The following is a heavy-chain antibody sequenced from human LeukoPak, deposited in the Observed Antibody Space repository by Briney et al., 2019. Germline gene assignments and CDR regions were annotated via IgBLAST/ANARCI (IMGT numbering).Heavy chain of an antibody. CDR1: GFMFSNYW. V-gene: IGHV3-7*01. J-gene: IGHJ6*03. CDR2: IKQGGSGR. Sequence: GGSLRLSCVTSGFMFSNYWMTWVRQAPGKGLEWVATIKQGGSGRNYVDSVRGRFIISRDSAKESLYLQMNSLRAEDTAVYYCARDNDYHMDVWGKGTTVIVSS. D-gene: IGHD1-1*01. CDR3: ARDNDYHMDV.